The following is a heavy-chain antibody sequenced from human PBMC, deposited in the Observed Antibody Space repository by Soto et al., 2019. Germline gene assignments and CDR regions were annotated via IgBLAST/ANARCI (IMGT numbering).Heavy chain of an antibody. J-gene: IGHJ4*02. CDR3: ARTLPSGCSDS. CDR2: ISYSGTP. D-gene: IGHD6-19*01. Sequence: SETLSLTCTVSGGSLPSYYWSWFRLPPGKGLGWIAYISYSGTPNYNPSLTSRVTISVDTPKNQFSLELTSVTAAYTAVYFCARTLPSGCSDSWGQGTLVTVS. V-gene: IGHV4-59*01. CDR1: GGSLPSYY.